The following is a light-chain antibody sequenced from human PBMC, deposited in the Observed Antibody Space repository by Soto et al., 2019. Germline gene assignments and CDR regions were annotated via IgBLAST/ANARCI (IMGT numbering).Light chain of an antibody. Sequence: DIQMTQSPSSLSASVGDRVTITCQASQDITNYLNWHQQKPGKAPQLLIYDAFNLETGVPSRFSGSGYGTDFTLTISSLQPEDVATYYCQQHSNLPLTFGGGTKVESK. J-gene: IGKJ4*01. CDR2: DAF. CDR3: QQHSNLPLT. CDR1: QDITNY. V-gene: IGKV1-33*01.